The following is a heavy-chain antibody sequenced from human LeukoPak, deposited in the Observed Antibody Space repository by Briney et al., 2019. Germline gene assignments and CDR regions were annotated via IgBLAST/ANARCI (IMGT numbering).Heavy chain of an antibody. D-gene: IGHD2/OR15-2a*01. J-gene: IGHJ4*02. Sequence: GASVKVSCKASGGTFSSYAISWVRQAPGQGLEWMGGIIPIFGTANYAQKFQGRVTITADKSTSTAYMELSSLRSEDTAVYYCARHRDFYYFDYWGQGTLVTVSS. CDR3: ARHRDFYYFDY. V-gene: IGHV1-69*06. CDR2: IIPIFGTA. CDR1: GGTFSSYA.